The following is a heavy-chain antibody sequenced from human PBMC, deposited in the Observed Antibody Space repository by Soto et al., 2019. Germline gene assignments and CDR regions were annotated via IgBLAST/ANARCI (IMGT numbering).Heavy chain of an antibody. D-gene: IGHD3-10*01. CDR2: ISAYNGNT. CDR1: GYTFTSYG. V-gene: IGHV1-18*01. Sequence: ASVKVSCKASGYTFTSYGISWVRQAPGQGLEWMGWISAYNGNTNYAQKLQGRVTMTTDTSTSTAYMELRSLRSDDTAVYYCARDESYYYGSGHVVYFDYWGQGTLVTVSS. CDR3: ARDESYYYGSGHVVYFDY. J-gene: IGHJ4*02.